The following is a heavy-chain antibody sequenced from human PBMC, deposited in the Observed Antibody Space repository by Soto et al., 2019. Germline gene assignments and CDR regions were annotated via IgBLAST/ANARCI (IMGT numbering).Heavy chain of an antibody. CDR2: IIPIFGTA. CDR1: GGTFSSYA. CDR3: ARLRDRGSGYYYDFDY. Sequence: GASVKVSCKASGGTFSSYAISWVRQAPGQGLEWMGGIIPIFGTANYAQKFQGRVTITADESTSTAYMELSSLRSEDTAVYYCARLRDRGSGYYYDFDYWGQGTLVTVSS. V-gene: IGHV1-69*13. D-gene: IGHD3-22*01. J-gene: IGHJ4*02.